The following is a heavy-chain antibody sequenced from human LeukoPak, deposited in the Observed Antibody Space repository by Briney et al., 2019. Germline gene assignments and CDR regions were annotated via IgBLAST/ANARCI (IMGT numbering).Heavy chain of an antibody. CDR1: GGSFSGYY. CDR2: INHSGST. V-gene: IGHV4-34*01. D-gene: IGHD3-3*01. J-gene: IGHJ6*03. CDR3: ARTKYYDFWSGYYYYMDV. Sequence: PSETLSLTCAVYGGSFSGYYWSWIRQPPGKGLEWIGEINHSGSTNYNPSLKSRVTISVDTSKNQFSLKLSSVTAADTAVYYCARTKYYDFWSGYYYYMDVWGKGTTVTVS.